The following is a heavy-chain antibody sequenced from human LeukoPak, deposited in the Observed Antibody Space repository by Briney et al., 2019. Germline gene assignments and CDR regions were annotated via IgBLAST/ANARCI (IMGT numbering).Heavy chain of an antibody. D-gene: IGHD3-22*01. J-gene: IGHJ4*02. CDR3: ARFDFHDSSGYYLSGY. Sequence: ASVKVSCKASGYTFSGHYLSWVRQAPGQGLEWMGWINPNSGGTSYPQKFQGRATMTRDTSISTVYMELSRLRSDDTAVYYCARFDFHDSSGYYLSGYWGQGTQVTVSS. CDR2: INPNSGGT. CDR1: GYTFSGHY. V-gene: IGHV1-2*02.